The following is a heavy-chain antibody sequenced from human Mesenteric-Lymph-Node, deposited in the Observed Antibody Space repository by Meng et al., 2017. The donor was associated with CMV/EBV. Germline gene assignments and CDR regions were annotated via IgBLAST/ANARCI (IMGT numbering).Heavy chain of an antibody. D-gene: IGHD2-2*02. CDR3: ARVLRYCTSTSCYNNWFDP. J-gene: IGHJ5*02. V-gene: IGHV4-59*01. CDR2: IYYSGST. CDR1: GDSIRSYY. Sequence: SETLSLTCTVSGDSIRSYYWTWIRQPPGKGLEWIGYIYYSGSTNYSPSLKSRVTMSVDTSKNQFSVKLSSVTAVDTAVYYCARVLRYCTSTSCYNNWFDPWGQGTLVTVSS.